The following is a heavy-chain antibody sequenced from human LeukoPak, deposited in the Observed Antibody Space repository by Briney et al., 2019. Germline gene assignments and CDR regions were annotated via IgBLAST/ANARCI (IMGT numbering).Heavy chain of an antibody. J-gene: IGHJ4*02. CDR2: INPHNGDT. CDR1: GYTFIGYY. D-gene: IGHD2-15*01. V-gene: IGHV1-2*02. CDR3: ATVRDIVVGGGPYYFDY. Sequence: ASVKVSCKPSGYTFIGYYLHWVRQAPGQGLEWMGWINPHNGDTNYAQKLQGRVTMTRDTSITTAYMELSRLKSDDAAVYYCATVRDIVVGGGPYYFDYWGQGTLVTVSS.